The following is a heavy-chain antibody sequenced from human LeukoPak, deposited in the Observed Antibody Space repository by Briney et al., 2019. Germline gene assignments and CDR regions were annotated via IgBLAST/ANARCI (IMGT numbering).Heavy chain of an antibody. CDR2: ISSSGSYI. CDR3: ARDGGYLGGSVYYFDY. D-gene: IGHD2-15*01. J-gene: IGHJ4*02. CDR1: RFTFSSYS. V-gene: IGHV3-21*01. Sequence: GGSLRLSCAASRFTFSSYSMNWVRQAPGKGLEWVSSISSSGSYIYYADPVKGRFTISRDNAKNSLYLQMNSLRAEDTAVYYCARDGGYLGGSVYYFDYWGQGTLVTVSS.